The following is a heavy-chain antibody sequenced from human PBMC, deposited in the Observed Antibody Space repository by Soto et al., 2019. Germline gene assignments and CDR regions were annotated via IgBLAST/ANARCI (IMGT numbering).Heavy chain of an antibody. CDR2: IWYDGSNK. J-gene: IGHJ6*02. CDR3: ARSKDFWSGYSYELYYYYGMDV. D-gene: IGHD3-3*01. V-gene: IGHV3-33*01. Sequence: PGGSLRLSCAASGFTFSSYGMHWVRQAPGKGLEWVAVIWYDGSNKYYADSVKGRFTISRDNSKNTLYLQMNSLRAEDTAVYYCARSKDFWSGYSYELYYYYGMDVWGQGTTVTVSS. CDR1: GFTFSSYG.